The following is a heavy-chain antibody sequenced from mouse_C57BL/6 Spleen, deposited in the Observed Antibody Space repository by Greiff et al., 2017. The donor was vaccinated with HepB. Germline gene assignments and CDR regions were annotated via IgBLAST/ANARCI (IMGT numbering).Heavy chain of an antibody. V-gene: IGHV1-50*01. Sequence: QVQLQQPGAELVKPGASVKLSCKASGYTFTSYWMQWVKQRPGQGLEWIGEIDPSDSYTNYNQKFKGKATLTVDTSSSTAYMQLSSLTSEDSAVYYCARWELWGQGTLVTVSA. CDR2: IDPSDSYT. CDR3: ARWEL. CDR1: GYTFTSYW. D-gene: IGHD4-1*01. J-gene: IGHJ3*01.